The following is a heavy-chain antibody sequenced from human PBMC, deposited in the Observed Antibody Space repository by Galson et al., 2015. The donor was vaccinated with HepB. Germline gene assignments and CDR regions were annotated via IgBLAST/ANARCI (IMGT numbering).Heavy chain of an antibody. CDR3: AREGFGEIAFDY. CDR2: IWYDGTIK. V-gene: IGHV3-33*01. J-gene: IGHJ4*02. D-gene: IGHD3-10*01. CDR1: GFTFSSYG. Sequence: SLRLSCAASGFTFSSYGMYWVRQAPGKGLEWVAVIWYDGTIKYYRDSVRGRFTVSRDNSRNTLHLQMSSLRAEDTAVYYCAREGFGEIAFDYWGQGSLVTVSS.